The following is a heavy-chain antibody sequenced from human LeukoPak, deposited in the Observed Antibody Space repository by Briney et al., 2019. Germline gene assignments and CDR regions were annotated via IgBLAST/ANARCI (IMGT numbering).Heavy chain of an antibody. D-gene: IGHD2-2*01. J-gene: IGHJ1*01. CDR1: GFTFSSYW. Sequence: GGSLRLSCAASGFTFSSYWMHWVRQVPGKGLVWVSRINTDGSSTSYADSVKGRFTISRDTSRNTLFLQMNSLRTEDTAVYYCAKDWGQVPASISGHWGQGPLVTVSS. CDR3: AKDWGQVPASISGH. CDR2: INTDGSST. V-gene: IGHV3-74*01.